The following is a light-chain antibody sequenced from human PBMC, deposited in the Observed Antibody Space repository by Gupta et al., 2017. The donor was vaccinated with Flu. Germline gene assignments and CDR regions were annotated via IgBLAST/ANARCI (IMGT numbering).Light chain of an antibody. V-gene: IGKV1-39*01. CDR2: AAS. CDR1: QSISSY. CDR3: QQSYSTPPVT. J-gene: IGKJ2*01. Sequence: SSLSASVGDRVTITCRASQSISSYLHWYQQKPGKAPKLLIYAASSLQSGVPSRFSGSGSGTDFTLTISSLQPEDFSTYYCQQSYSTPPVTFGQGTKLEIK.